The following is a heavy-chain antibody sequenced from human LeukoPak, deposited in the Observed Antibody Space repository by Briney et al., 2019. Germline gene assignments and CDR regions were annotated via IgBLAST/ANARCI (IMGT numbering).Heavy chain of an antibody. V-gene: IGHV3-49*04. CDR1: GFAFGDYT. CDR3: ARDLPYYYDSSGPDY. J-gene: IGHJ4*02. D-gene: IGHD3-22*01. CDR2: IRSKGYGGTT. Sequence: GGSLRLSCTASGFAFGDYTMSWVREAPGKGLEWVGFIRSKGYGGTTEYAASVQGRFTISRDDSKNIASLQMNSLKSEDTAVYFCARDLPYYYDSSGPDYWGQGTLVTVSS.